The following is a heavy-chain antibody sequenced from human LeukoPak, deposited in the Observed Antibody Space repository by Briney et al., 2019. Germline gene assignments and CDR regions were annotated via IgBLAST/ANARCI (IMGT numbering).Heavy chain of an antibody. CDR1: GFTVSSNY. Sequence: GGSLRLSCAASGFTVSSNYMSWVRQAPGKGLEWVSVIYSGGNTYYADSVKGRFTISRDNSKNTLYLQMNSLRAEDTAVYYCARLKLRNAFDIWGQGTMVTVSS. CDR2: IYSGGNT. V-gene: IGHV3-53*01. D-gene: IGHD7-27*01. J-gene: IGHJ3*02. CDR3: ARLKLRNAFDI.